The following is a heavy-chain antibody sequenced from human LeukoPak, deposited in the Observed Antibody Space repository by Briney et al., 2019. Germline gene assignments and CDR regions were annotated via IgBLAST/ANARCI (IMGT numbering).Heavy chain of an antibody. CDR3: ARDLDRRIAAAGIDY. V-gene: IGHV1-2*06. J-gene: IGHJ4*02. Sequence: GASVKVSCKASGYTSTGYYMHWLRQAPGQGLEWMGRINPNSGGTNYAQKFQGRVTMTRDTSISTAYMELSRLRSDDTAVYYCARDLDRRIAAAGIDYWGQGTLVTVSS. D-gene: IGHD6-13*01. CDR2: INPNSGGT. CDR1: GYTSTGYY.